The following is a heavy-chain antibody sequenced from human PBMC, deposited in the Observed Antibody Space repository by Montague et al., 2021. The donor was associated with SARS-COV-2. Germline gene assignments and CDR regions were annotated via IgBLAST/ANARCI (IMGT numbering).Heavy chain of an antibody. CDR2: XDCDDDK. D-gene: IGHD3-9*01. J-gene: IGHJ4*02. Sequence: PALVKPTQTLTLTCTFSGFSLSTSGICVSWIRQPPGKVLEWLALXDCDDDKYYSTSLKTRLTISKDTSKDQVVLTMTNMDPVDTATYYCARIRDYDILTGSYSGFDYWGQGTLVTVSS. CDR3: ARIRDYDILTGSYSGFDY. V-gene: IGHV2-70*01. CDR1: GFSLSTSGIC.